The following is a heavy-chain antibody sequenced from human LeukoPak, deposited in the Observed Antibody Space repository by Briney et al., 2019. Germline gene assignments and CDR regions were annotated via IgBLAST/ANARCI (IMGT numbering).Heavy chain of an antibody. V-gene: IGHV3-21*01. J-gene: IGHJ6*03. CDR3: ARRDDSGSRYYYYYMDV. CDR1: GFTFSSYS. Sequence: PGGSLRLSCAASGFTFSSYSMNWVRQAPGKGLEWVSSISSSSSYIYYADSVKGRFTISRDNAKNSLYLQMNSLRAEDMAVYYCARRDDSGSRYYYYYMDVWGKGTTVTVSS. D-gene: IGHD1-26*01. CDR2: ISSSSSYI.